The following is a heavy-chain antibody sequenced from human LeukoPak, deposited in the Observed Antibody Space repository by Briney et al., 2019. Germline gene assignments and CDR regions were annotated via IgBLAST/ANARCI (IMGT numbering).Heavy chain of an antibody. CDR2: INPNSGDT. CDR3: ATQRGSYRWGTDFDY. CDR1: GYTFTGYY. D-gene: IGHD3-16*01. V-gene: IGHV1-2*02. J-gene: IGHJ4*02. Sequence: ASVKVSCKASGYTFTGYYMHWVRQAPGQGLEWMGWINPNSGDTKYAQKFQGRVTMTRDTSTSTAYMELSRLRSDDTAVYYCATQRGSYRWGTDFDYWGQGTLVTVSS.